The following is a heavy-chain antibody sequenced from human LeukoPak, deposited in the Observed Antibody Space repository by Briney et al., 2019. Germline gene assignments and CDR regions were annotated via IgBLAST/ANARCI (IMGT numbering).Heavy chain of an antibody. CDR2: IWYDGSDT. CDR1: GFKFRSYG. J-gene: IGHJ6*04. Sequence: PGRSLRLSCAASGFKFRSYGMDWVRQAPGKGLEWVAVIWYDGSDTYYADSVKGRFTISRDNSKNTLYLQMNSLRAEDTAVYYCARDSSSWTYYYYYYGMDVWGKGTTVTVSS. CDR3: ARDSSSWTYYYYYYGMDV. D-gene: IGHD6-13*01. V-gene: IGHV3-33*01.